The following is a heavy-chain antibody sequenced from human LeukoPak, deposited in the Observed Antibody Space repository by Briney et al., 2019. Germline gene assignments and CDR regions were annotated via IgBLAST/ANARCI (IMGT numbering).Heavy chain of an antibody. Sequence: PGGSLRLSCAASGFTFFSYTMNWVRQAPGKGLEWVSSISSTRSYIYYADSVKGRFTISRDNAKNSLYLQMNSLRAEDTAVYYCAKDLFIVLMVYAQDYWGQGTLVTVSS. CDR1: GFTFFSYT. CDR3: AKDLFIVLMVYAQDY. J-gene: IGHJ4*02. V-gene: IGHV3-21*01. D-gene: IGHD2-8*01. CDR2: ISSTRSYI.